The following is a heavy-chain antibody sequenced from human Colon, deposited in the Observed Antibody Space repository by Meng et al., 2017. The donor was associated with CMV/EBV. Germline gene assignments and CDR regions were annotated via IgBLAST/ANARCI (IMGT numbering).Heavy chain of an antibody. J-gene: IGHJ4*02. CDR3: AKGGSYYPHPSFYFDY. Sequence: GESLKISCAASGFTVSENYMSWVRQAPGKGLEWVSVIYGDGSTYYADSVKGRFTISRDNSDNTLHLQMNSMRAEDTAVYYCAKGGSYYPHPSFYFDYWGQGTQVTVS. CDR1: GFTVSENY. CDR2: IYGDGST. V-gene: IGHV3-53*01. D-gene: IGHD1-26*01.